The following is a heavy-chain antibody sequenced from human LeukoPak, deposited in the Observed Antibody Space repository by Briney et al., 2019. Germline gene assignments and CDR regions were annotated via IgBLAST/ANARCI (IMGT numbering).Heavy chain of an antibody. J-gene: IGHJ4*02. CDR2: IWYDGSNK. CDR1: GFTFSSYG. V-gene: IGHV3-33*01. D-gene: IGHD6-6*01. Sequence: GGSLRLSCAASGFTFSSYGVHWVRQAPGKGLEWVAVIWYDGSNKYYADSVKGRFTISRDNSKNTLYLQMNSLRTEDTAVFYCARQAARPYDYWGQGTLVTVSS. CDR3: ARQAARPYDY.